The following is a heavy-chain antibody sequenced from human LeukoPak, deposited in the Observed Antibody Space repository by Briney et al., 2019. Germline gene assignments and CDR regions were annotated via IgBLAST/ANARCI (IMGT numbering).Heavy chain of an antibody. CDR1: GFTFSSYW. CDR2: IRGDGSDT. CDR3: VRDWLTGTTVGRAMDV. Sequence: PGGSLRLSCAASGFTFSSYWMHWVRQAPGKGLVWVSRIRGDGSDTYYADSVEGRFTISRDNAKKSVYLEMNGLRDEDTAVYYCVRDWLTGTTVGRAMDVWGQGTTVTVSS. D-gene: IGHD3-9*01. J-gene: IGHJ6*02. V-gene: IGHV3-74*01.